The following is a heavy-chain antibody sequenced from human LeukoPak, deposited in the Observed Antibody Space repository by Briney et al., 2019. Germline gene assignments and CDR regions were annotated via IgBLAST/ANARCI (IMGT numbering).Heavy chain of an antibody. D-gene: IGHD2-2*02. CDR3: ARVLYVPKLIDS. CDR1: GSSITNTYY. CDR2: VFQLQTVRT. V-gene: IGHV4-38-2*02. Sequence: PSETLSVSCTVSGSSITNTYYWAWFRQPPGKGLEWIATVFQLQTVRTFSTPSLESRVTLSPDTSQNQFSLNLTSVTAADTALYFCARVLYVPKLIDSWGWGPLFTVSS. J-gene: IGHJ4*02.